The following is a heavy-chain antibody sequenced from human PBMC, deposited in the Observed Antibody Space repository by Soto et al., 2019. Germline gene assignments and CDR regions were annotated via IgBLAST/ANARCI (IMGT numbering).Heavy chain of an antibody. J-gene: IGHJ5*02. D-gene: IGHD3-10*01. CDR2: SNPSGST. V-gene: IGHV4-34*01. CDR1: GGPFRGYY. Sequence: QVQLQQWGAGLLKPSETLSLTCAVYGGPFRGYYGSWICQPPGKGLDWIGESNPSGSTNYNPYLKSRVTISVDTSKNQFPLQLSSVTAADTAVDYCARDRRLSTMVRGVSLWFDPWGQGTLVTVSS. CDR3: ARDRRLSTMVRGVSLWFDP.